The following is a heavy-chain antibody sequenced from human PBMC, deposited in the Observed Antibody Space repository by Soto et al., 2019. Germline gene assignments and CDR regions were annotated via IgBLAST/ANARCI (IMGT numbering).Heavy chain of an antibody. CDR3: ARRLVRGVMGGPFDAFDI. CDR1: GYSFTSYW. Sequence: PGESLKISCKGSGYSFTSYWISWVRQMPWKGLEWMGRIDPSDSYTNYSPSFQGHVTISADKSISTAYLQWSSLKASDTAMYYCARRLVRGVMGGPFDAFDIWGQGTMVTVSS. V-gene: IGHV5-10-1*01. CDR2: IDPSDSYT. D-gene: IGHD3-10*01. J-gene: IGHJ3*02.